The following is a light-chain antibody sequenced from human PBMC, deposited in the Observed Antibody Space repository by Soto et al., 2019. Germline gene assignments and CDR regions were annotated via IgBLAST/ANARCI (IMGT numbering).Light chain of an antibody. J-gene: IGKJ5*01. CDR1: QSVSSN. CDR3: QQYNNWPLT. CDR2: GAS. Sequence: IVLTQSPASLSVSPVEIAALGFMASQSVSSNLAWHQQRPGQAPRLLIYGASTRATGVPARFSGGGSGTEFTLTITSLQSEDFAVYWCQQYNNWPLTFGPGTRLEI. V-gene: IGKV3D-15*01.